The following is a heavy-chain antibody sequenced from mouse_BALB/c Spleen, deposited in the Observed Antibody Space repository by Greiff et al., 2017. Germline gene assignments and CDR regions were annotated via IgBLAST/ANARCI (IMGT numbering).Heavy chain of an antibody. V-gene: IGHV1S135*01. CDR1: GYSFTSYY. CDR2: IDPFNGGT. Sequence: EVKLMESGPELMKPGASVKISCKASGYSFTSYYMHWVKQSHGKSLEWIGYIDPFNGGTSDNQKFKGKATLTVDKSSSTAYMHLSSLTSEGSAVYCCERYDGNYAMDYWGQGTSVTVSS. J-gene: IGHJ4*01. D-gene: IGHD2-3*01. CDR3: ERYDGNYAMDY.